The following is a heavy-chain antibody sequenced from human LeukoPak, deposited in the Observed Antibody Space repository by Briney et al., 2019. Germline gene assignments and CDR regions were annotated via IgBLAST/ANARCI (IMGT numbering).Heavy chain of an antibody. J-gene: IGHJ4*02. CDR2: ISGGGDRI. V-gene: IGHV3-23*01. CDR1: GFTFSNHA. D-gene: IGHD6-19*01. Sequence: TGGSLRLSCAASGFTFSNHAMSWVRQAPGKGLGWVSSISGGGDRINYADSVKGRFTISRDNSRNTLYLQMNNLGAEDTAVYYCAKNPLLAGTIYFDYWGQGTLVTVSS. CDR3: AKNPLLAGTIYFDY.